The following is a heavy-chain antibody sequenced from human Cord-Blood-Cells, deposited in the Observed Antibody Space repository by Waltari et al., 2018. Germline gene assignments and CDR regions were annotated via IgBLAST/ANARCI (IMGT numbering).Heavy chain of an antibody. CDR3: ARVVGATSFWYFDL. Sequence: QLQLVQSGAEVKKPGSSVKGSCKAYGGTFSSYALSWVREAPGQGLGWMGGIIPIFGTAHYAQKFQGRVTITAYESASTADMALSSLRSEETALYYCARVVGATSFWYFDLWGRGTLVTVSS. CDR2: IIPIFGTA. D-gene: IGHD1-26*01. CDR1: GGTFSSYA. J-gene: IGHJ2*01. V-gene: IGHV1-69*01.